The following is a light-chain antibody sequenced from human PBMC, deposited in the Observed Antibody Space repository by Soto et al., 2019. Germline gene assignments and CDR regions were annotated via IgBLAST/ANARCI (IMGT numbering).Light chain of an antibody. J-gene: IGKJ1*01. Sequence: ETVLTQSPGTLSLSPGERATLSCRASRTVSTSQLTWYQLKPGQAPRLLMYGTFNRATGIPDRFSGSGSGTDFTLTISRLEPEDFAVYDCQQHASLPHTFGQGTKVEIK. CDR3: QQHASLPHT. CDR2: GTF. V-gene: IGKV3-20*01. CDR1: RTVSTSQ.